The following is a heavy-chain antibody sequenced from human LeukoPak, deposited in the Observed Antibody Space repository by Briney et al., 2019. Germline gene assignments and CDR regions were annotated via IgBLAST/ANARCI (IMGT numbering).Heavy chain of an antibody. CDR2: IHGGGDVT. CDR1: GFTFSNYA. V-gene: IGHV3-23*01. CDR3: ARDRCSSTSCYVYYYYYMDV. J-gene: IGHJ6*03. Sequence: GGSLRLSCAASGFTFSNYAMNWVRQAPEKGLEWVSTIHGGGDVTYYADSVKGRFTISRDNSRNTLYLQMNSLRAEDTAVYYCARDRCSSTSCYVYYYYYMDVWGKGATVTVSS. D-gene: IGHD2-2*01.